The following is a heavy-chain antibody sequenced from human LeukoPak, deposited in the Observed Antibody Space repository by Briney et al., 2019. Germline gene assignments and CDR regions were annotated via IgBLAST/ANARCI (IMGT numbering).Heavy chain of an antibody. CDR2: MNPNSGNT. V-gene: IGHV1-8*03. CDR1: GYTFTSYD. J-gene: IGHJ4*02. D-gene: IGHD2-2*01. CDR3: ARVPSRARYCSSTSCSYYFDY. Sequence: GASVKVSCQASGYTFTSYDINWVRQATGQGLEWMGWMNPNSGNTGYAQKFQGRVTITRNTSISTAYMELSSLRSEDTAVYYCARVPSRARYCSSTSCSYYFDYWGQGTLVTVSS.